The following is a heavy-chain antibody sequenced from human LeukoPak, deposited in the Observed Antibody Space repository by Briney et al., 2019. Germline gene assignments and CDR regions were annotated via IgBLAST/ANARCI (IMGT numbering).Heavy chain of an antibody. CDR3: ASAYSSGYADAFDI. J-gene: IGHJ3*02. D-gene: IGHD6-19*01. CDR2: IYTSGST. Sequence: PSETLSLTCTVSGDSISSYYWSWIRQPAGKGLEWIGRIYTSGSTNYNPSLKSRVTMSVDTSKNQFSLKLSSVTAADTAVYYCASAYSSGYADAFDIWGQGTMVTVSS. V-gene: IGHV4-4*07. CDR1: GDSISSYY.